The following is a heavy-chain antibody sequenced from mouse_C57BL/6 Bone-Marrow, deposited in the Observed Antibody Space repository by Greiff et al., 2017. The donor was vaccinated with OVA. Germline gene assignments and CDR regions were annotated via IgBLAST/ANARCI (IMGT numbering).Heavy chain of an antibody. D-gene: IGHD2-4*01. CDR3: ARSTMITTGFAY. CDR2: IDPSDSYT. V-gene: IGHV1-69*01. J-gene: IGHJ3*01. Sequence: VQLQQPGAELVMPGASVKLSCKASGYTFTSYWMHWVKQRPGQGLEWIGEIDPSDSYTNYTRKFKGKSTLTVDKSSSTAYMQLSSLTSEDSAVYDCARSTMITTGFAYWGQGTLVTVSA. CDR1: GYTFTSYW.